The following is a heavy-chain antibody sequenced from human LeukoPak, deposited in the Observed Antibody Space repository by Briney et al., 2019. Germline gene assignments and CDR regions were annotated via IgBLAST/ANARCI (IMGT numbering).Heavy chain of an antibody. CDR3: ARHPVYGSTPWGAFDI. D-gene: IGHD4-17*01. CDR1: GGSISSYY. J-gene: IGHJ3*02. Sequence: SETLSLTCTVSGGSISSYYWSWIRQPPGKGLEWIGYIYYSGSTNYNPSLKGRVTISVDTSKNQFSLKLSSVTAAGTAVYYCARHPVYGSTPWGAFDIWGQGTMVTVSS. V-gene: IGHV4-59*08. CDR2: IYYSGST.